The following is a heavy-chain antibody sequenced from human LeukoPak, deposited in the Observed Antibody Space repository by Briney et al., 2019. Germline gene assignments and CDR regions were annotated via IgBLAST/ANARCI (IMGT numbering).Heavy chain of an antibody. J-gene: IGHJ4*02. V-gene: IGHV1-69*01. D-gene: IGHD3-10*01. Sequence: VASVKVSCKASGGTFSSYAISWVRQAPGQGREWMGGIIPIFGTANYAQKFQGRVTITADESTSTAYMELSSLRSEDTAVYYCARTYGSGSLVRIYFDYWGQGTLVTVSS. CDR3: ARTYGSGSLVRIYFDY. CDR2: IIPIFGTA. CDR1: GGTFSSYA.